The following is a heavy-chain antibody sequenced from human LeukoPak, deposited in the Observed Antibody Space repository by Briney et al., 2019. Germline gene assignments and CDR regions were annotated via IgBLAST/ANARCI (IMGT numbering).Heavy chain of an antibody. Sequence: ASETLSLTCTVSGGSISSYYWSWIRQPPGKGLEWIGYIYYSGSTNYNPALKSRVTLSIDTSKNQFSLKLTSVTAADTAVYYCARGYFDTDGYYLAAYWGQGTLVTVSS. J-gene: IGHJ4*02. CDR1: GGSISSYY. D-gene: IGHD3-22*01. CDR3: ARGYFDTDGYYLAAY. V-gene: IGHV4-59*01. CDR2: IYYSGST.